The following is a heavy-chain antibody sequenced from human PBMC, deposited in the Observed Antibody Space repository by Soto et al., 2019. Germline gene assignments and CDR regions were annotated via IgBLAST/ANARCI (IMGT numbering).Heavy chain of an antibody. CDR3: AGSSLYYYGSASRVGAFDI. J-gene: IGHJ3*02. Sequence: QVQLQESGPGLVKPSDTLSLTCAVSGYSISSSNWWGWIRQPPGKGLEWIGYIYYSGSTYYNPSLKSRVTMSVDTSKNQFSLKLSSVTAVDTAVYYCAGSSLYYYGSASRVGAFDIWGQGTMVTVSS. V-gene: IGHV4-28*01. D-gene: IGHD3-10*01. CDR2: IYYSGST. CDR1: GYSISSSNW.